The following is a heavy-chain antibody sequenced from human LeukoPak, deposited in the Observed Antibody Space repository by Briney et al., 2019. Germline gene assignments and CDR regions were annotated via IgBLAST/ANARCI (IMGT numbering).Heavy chain of an antibody. CDR2: ISSSSSYI. CDR1: GFTFSSYA. J-gene: IGHJ5*02. V-gene: IGHV3-21*01. CDR3: ATAPVTFNWFDP. Sequence: GGSLRLSCAASGFTFSSYAMSWVRQAPGKGLEWVSSISSSSSYIYYADSVKGRFTISRDNAKNSLYLQMNSLRAEDTAVYYCATAPVTFNWFDPWGQGTLVTVSS. D-gene: IGHD4-17*01.